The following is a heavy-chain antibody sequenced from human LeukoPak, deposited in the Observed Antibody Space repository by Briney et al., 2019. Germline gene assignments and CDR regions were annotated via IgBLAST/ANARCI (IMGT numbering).Heavy chain of an antibody. V-gene: IGHV4-59*01. D-gene: IGHD6-19*01. CDR1: GGSISDYY. CDR3: ASNSGWYDSGTIDH. Sequence: SETLSLTCTVSGGSISDYYWSWFRQPPGKGLEWIGYIYYSGSTNYNPSLKSRVTISVDRSKNQFSLKLSSVTAADTAVYYCASNSGWYDSGTIDHWGQGTLVTVSS. CDR2: IYYSGST. J-gene: IGHJ4*02.